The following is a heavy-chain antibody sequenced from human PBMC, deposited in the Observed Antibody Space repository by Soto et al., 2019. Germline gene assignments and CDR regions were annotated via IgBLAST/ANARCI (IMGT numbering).Heavy chain of an antibody. CDR1: GFTFSSYS. CDR3: ARAHYDILTGTKNAFDI. V-gene: IGHV3-21*01. J-gene: IGHJ3*02. D-gene: IGHD3-9*01. CDR2: ISSSSSYI. Sequence: GSLRLSCAASGFTFSSYSMNWVRQAPGKGLEWVSSISSSSSYIYYADSVKGRFTISRDNAKNSLYLQMNSLRAEDTAVYYCARAHYDILTGTKNAFDIWGQGTMVTVSS.